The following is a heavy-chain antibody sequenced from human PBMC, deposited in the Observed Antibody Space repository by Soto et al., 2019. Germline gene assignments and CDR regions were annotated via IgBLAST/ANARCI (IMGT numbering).Heavy chain of an antibody. D-gene: IGHD2-8*01. CDR2: ISAYNGNT. CDR1: GYTFTSYG. CDR3: ARTSIVLMVYAIHDY. J-gene: IGHJ4*02. V-gene: IGHV1-18*04. Sequence: ASVKVSCKASGYTFTSYGISWVRQAPGQGLEWMGWISAYNGNTNYAQKLQDRVTMTTDTSTSTAYMELRSLRSDDTAVYYCARTSIVLMVYAIHDYWGQGTLVTVSS.